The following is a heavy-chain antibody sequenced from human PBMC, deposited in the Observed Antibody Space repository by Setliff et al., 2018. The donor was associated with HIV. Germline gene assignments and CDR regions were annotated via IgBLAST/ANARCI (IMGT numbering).Heavy chain of an antibody. V-gene: IGHV3-30-3*01. CDR3: ARGGSGSPRPLQH. CDR1: GFTFSSYA. Sequence: GGSLRLSCAASGFTFSSYAMHWVRQAPGKGLEWVAVISYDGSNKYYADSVKGRFTISRDNAKNTLYLQMNSLRAEDTAVYYCARGGSGSPRPLQHWGQGTLVTVSS. CDR2: ISYDGSNK. J-gene: IGHJ1*01. D-gene: IGHD3-10*01.